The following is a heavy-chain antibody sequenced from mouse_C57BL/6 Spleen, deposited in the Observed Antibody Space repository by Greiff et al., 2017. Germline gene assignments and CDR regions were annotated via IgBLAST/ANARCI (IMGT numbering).Heavy chain of an antibody. CDR3: TTEGTTVVEGY. V-gene: IGHV14-4*01. Sequence: VQLQQSGAELVRPGASVKLSCTASGFNIKDDYMHWVKQRPEQGLEWIGWIDPENGDTEYASKFQGKATITADTSSNTAYLQLSSLTSEDTAVYYCTTEGTTVVEGYWGQGTTLTVSS. D-gene: IGHD1-1*01. J-gene: IGHJ2*01. CDR1: GFNIKDDY. CDR2: IDPENGDT.